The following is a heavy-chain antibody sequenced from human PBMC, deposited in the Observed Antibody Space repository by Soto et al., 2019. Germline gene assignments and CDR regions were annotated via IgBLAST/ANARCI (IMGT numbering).Heavy chain of an antibody. CDR3: ERQGSKVAYGYFHMDV. D-gene: IGHD3-10*01. J-gene: IGHJ6*02. Sequence: ESLKISCIETGFRFTSFWIGWLRLLPLQGLEWIGMIYPGDSDTKYNPYFQGQVTMSPDKSISHAYLQWTSLKASDTATYYCERQGSKVAYGYFHMDVWGQGTTVPVSS. CDR1: GFRFTSFW. CDR2: IYPGDSDT. V-gene: IGHV5-51*01.